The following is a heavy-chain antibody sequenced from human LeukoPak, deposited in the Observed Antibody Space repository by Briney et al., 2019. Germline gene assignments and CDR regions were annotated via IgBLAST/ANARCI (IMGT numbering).Heavy chain of an antibody. V-gene: IGHV3-48*02. CDR1: GFPFGSYV. J-gene: IGHJ4*02. Sequence: GGSLRLSCAASGFPFGSYVMSWVRQAPGKGLEWIAYINHNAEMIFYPDFVKGRFTISRDNAKNSLYLQMNALRYEDTAIYYCERDHGWAFDLWSQRTLVTVSS. CDR2: INHNAEMI. CDR3: ERDHGWAFDL. D-gene: IGHD6-19*01.